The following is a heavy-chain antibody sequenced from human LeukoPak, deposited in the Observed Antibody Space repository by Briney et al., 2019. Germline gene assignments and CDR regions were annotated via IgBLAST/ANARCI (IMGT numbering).Heavy chain of an antibody. CDR2: INLNNGGT. CDR1: GYTFTDYY. CDR3: ARDDGRSSENAFDV. V-gene: IGHV1-2*02. J-gene: IGHJ3*01. Sequence: ASVKVSCKSSGYTFTDYYMHWVRQAPGQGLEWMGWINLNNGGTKYAQKLRGRVTMTRDTSITTAYMELSRLTSDDTAVYYCARDDGRSSENAFDVWGQGTMVTVSS. D-gene: IGHD6-6*01.